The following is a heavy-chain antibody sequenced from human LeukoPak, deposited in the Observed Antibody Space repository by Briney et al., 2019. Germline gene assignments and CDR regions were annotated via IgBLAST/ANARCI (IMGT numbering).Heavy chain of an antibody. J-gene: IGHJ4*02. Sequence: SQTLSLTCTVSGGSISSGDYYWSWIRQPPGKGLEWIGYIYYSGSTYYNPSLKSRVTISVDTSKNQFSLKLSPVTAADTAVYYCARVFFLRYYFDYWGQGTLVTVSS. V-gene: IGHV4-30-4*01. D-gene: IGHD5-12*01. CDR3: ARVFFLRYYFDY. CDR1: GGSISSGDYY. CDR2: IYYSGST.